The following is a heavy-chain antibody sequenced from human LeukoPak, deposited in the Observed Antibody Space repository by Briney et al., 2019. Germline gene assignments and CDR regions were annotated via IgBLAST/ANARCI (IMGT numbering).Heavy chain of an antibody. D-gene: IGHD3-9*01. V-gene: IGHV4-34*01. CDR3: ARSPIRGRVQDY. Sequence: SETLSLTCAVYGGSFSGYYWSWIRQPPGKGLEWIGEINHSGSTNYNPSLKSRVTISVDTSKNQFSLKLSSVTAADTAVYYCARSPIRGRVQDYWGQGTLVTVSS. CDR1: GGSFSGYY. CDR2: INHSGST. J-gene: IGHJ4*02.